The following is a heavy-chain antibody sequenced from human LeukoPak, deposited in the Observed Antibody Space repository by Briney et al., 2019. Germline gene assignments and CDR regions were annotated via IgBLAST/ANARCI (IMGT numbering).Heavy chain of an antibody. CDR3: ATSGWYLLPGVY. CDR1: GGSISSSSYY. CDR2: IYYSGST. J-gene: IGHJ4*02. Sequence: SETLSLTCTVSGGSISSSSYYWGWIRQSPGKGLEWIGNIYYSGSTYYNPSLKSRVTISVDTSKDQFSLKLSSVTAADTAVYYCATSGWYLLPGVYWGQGTLVTVSS. V-gene: IGHV4-39*01. D-gene: IGHD6-19*01.